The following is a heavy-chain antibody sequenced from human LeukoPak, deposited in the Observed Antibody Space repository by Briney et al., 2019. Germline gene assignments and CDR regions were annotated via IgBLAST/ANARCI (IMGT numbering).Heavy chain of an antibody. D-gene: IGHD3-10*01. V-gene: IGHV3-74*01. Sequence: PGGSLRLSCAASGFTFSSYWMHWVRQAPGKGLVWVSRINSDGSSTSYADSVKGRFTISRDNAKNSLYLQMNSLRAEDTAFYYCAKAHYGSGEPYYAMDVWGQGTTVTVSS. CDR1: GFTFSSYW. CDR2: INSDGSST. J-gene: IGHJ6*02. CDR3: AKAHYGSGEPYYAMDV.